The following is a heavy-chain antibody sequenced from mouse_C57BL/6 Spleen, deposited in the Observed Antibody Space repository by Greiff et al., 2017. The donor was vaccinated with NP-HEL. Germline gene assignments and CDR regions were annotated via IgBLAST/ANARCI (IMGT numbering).Heavy chain of an antibody. CDR3: TGLDGYYGVFAY. D-gene: IGHD2-3*01. CDR2: IRLKSDNYAT. J-gene: IGHJ3*01. CDR1: GFTFSNYW. Sequence: VKLEESGGGLVQPGGSMKLSCVASGFTFSNYWMNWVRPSPETGLEWVAQIRLKSDNYATHYAESVKGRFTISRDDSKSRFYLQMNNLRAEDTGIYYCTGLDGYYGVFAYWGQGTLVTVSA. V-gene: IGHV6-3*01.